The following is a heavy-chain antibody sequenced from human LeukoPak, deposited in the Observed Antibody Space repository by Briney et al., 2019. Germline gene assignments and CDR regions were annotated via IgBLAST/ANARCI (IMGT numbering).Heavy chain of an antibody. CDR3: ARGWSGNSDLDV. J-gene: IGHJ6*04. D-gene: IGHD4-23*01. Sequence: PSETLSLTCAVYGGSFSGYYWSWIRQPPGKGLEWIGEINHSGSTNYNPSLKSRVTISVDTSKNQFSLKLSSVTAADTAVYYCARGWSGNSDLDVWGKGTTVTVSS. V-gene: IGHV4-34*01. CDR1: GGSFSGYY. CDR2: INHSGST.